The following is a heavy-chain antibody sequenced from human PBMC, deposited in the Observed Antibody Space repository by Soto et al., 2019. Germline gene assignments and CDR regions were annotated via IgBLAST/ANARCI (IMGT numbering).Heavy chain of an antibody. D-gene: IGHD4-17*01. CDR2: IYYSGST. CDR3: ARSTRGYMTKMYDYGDQTDY. CDR1: GGSISSGDYY. V-gene: IGHV4-30-4*01. Sequence: QVQLQESGPGLVKPSQTLSLTCTVSGGSISSGDYYWSWIHQPPGKGLEWIGYIYYSGSTYYNPSLKSRVTISVDTSKNQFSLKLSSVTAADTAVYYCARSTRGYMTKMYDYGDQTDYWGQGTLVTVSS. J-gene: IGHJ4*02.